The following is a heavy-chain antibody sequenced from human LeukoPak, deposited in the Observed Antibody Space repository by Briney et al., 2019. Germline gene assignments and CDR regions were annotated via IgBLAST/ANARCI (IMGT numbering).Heavy chain of an antibody. CDR1: GFTFSSYA. Sequence: GGSLRLSCAASGFTFSSYAMSWVRQAPGKGLEWVPAISGSGGSTYYADSVKGRFTISRDNSKNTLYLQMNSLRAEDTAVYYCAKTYSSGWYKGYWGQGTLVTVSS. J-gene: IGHJ4*02. CDR3: AKTYSSGWYKGY. CDR2: ISGSGGST. D-gene: IGHD6-19*01. V-gene: IGHV3-23*01.